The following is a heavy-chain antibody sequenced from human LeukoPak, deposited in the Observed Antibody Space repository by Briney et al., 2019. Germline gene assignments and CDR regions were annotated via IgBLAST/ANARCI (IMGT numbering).Heavy chain of an antibody. CDR1: GGSISSGDYY. V-gene: IGHV4-30-4*01. D-gene: IGHD3-22*01. Sequence: SQTLSLTCTVSGGSISSGDYYWSWIRQPPGKGLEWIGYIYYSGSTYYNPSLKSRVTISVDTPKNQFSLKLSSVTAADTAVYYCARGWGYYDSSGYYYLDYWGQGTLVTVSS. J-gene: IGHJ4*02. CDR2: IYYSGST. CDR3: ARGWGYYDSSGYYYLDY.